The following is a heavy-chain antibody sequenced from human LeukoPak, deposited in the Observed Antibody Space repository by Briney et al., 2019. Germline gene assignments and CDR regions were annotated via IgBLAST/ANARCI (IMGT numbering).Heavy chain of an antibody. D-gene: IGHD3-10*01. V-gene: IGHV4-34*01. J-gene: IGHJ6*03. CDR3: ARAALLWFGEAPGYMDV. CDR2: INHSGST. CDR1: GGSFSGYY. Sequence: SETLSLTCAVYGGSFSGYYWSWIRQPPGKGLEWIGEINHSGSTNYNPSLKSRVTISVDTSKNQFSLKLSSVTAADTAVYYCARAALLWFGEAPGYMDVWGKGTTVTVSS.